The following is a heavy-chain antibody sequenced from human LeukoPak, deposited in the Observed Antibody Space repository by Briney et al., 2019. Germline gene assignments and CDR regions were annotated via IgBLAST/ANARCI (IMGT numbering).Heavy chain of an antibody. Sequence: SETLSLTCTVSGGSISSSSYYWGWIRQPPGNWLEWIGSIYYSGSTYYNPSLKSRVTISVDTSENQFSLKLSSVTAADTAVYYCASQLRYCSGGSCYSGPFDPWGQGTLVTVSS. J-gene: IGHJ5*02. D-gene: IGHD2-15*01. CDR2: IYYSGST. V-gene: IGHV4-39*01. CDR3: ASQLRYCSGGSCYSGPFDP. CDR1: GGSISSSSYY.